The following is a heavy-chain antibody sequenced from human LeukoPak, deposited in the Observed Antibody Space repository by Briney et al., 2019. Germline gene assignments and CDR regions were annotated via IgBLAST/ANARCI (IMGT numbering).Heavy chain of an antibody. CDR3: AREKRGIVGATDTRAAFDI. J-gene: IGHJ3*02. CDR1: GGSISSNSYY. Sequence: SETLSLTCTVSGGSISSNSYYWGWIRQPPGKGLEWIGSVHYSGSTYYNPSLKSRVTISVDTSKNQFSLKLSSVTAADTAVYYCAREKRGIVGATDTRAAFDIWGQGTMVTVSS. V-gene: IGHV4-39*07. CDR2: VHYSGST. D-gene: IGHD1-26*01.